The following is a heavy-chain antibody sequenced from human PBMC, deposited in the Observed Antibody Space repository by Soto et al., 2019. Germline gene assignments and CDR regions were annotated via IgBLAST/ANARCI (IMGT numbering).Heavy chain of an antibody. J-gene: IGHJ4*02. D-gene: IGHD2-21*02. CDR2: INSDGSNT. CDR3: ARASCGGDHYSGIDY. V-gene: IGHV3-74*01. Sequence: PVGSLRLSCAASGFTLRGYWMHWVRQAPGKGLVWISRINSDGSNTGYADSVKGRITVSRDNAKNTLKLQMSRPSAEDAAIYCCARASCGGDHYSGIDYWGQGTLVTVSS. CDR1: GFTLRGYW.